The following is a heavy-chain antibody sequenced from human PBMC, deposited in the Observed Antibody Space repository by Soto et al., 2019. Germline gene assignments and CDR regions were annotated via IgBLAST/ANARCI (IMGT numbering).Heavy chain of an antibody. CDR3: AKDGGYSGYDLARGGYYFDY. CDR2: ISYDGSNK. V-gene: IGHV3-30*18. Sequence: GGSLRLSCAASGFTFSSYGMHWVRQAPGKGLEWVAVISYDGSNKYYADSVKGRFTISRDNSKNTLYLQMNSLRAEDTAVYYCAKDGGYSGYDLARGGYYFDYWGQGTLVTVSS. J-gene: IGHJ4*02. D-gene: IGHD5-12*01. CDR1: GFTFSSYG.